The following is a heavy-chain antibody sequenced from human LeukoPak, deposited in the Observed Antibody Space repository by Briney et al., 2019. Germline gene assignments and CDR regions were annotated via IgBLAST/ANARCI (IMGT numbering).Heavy chain of an antibody. CDR2: INPNSGGT. V-gene: IGHV1-2*02. CDR3: ARDNSDTLTGYYPLPYY. CDR1: GYTFTGYY. D-gene: IGHD3-9*01. J-gene: IGHJ4*02. Sequence: ASVKVSCKASGYTFTGYYMHWVRQAPGQGLEWMGWINPNSGGTNYAQKLQGRVTMTTDTSTSTAYMELRSLISDDTAVYYCARDNSDTLTGYYPLPYYWGQGTLVTVSS.